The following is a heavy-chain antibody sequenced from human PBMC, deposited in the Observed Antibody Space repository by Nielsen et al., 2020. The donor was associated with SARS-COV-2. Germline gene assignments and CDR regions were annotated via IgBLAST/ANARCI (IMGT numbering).Heavy chain of an antibody. V-gene: IGHV3-30*18. CDR2: ISYDGSTK. D-gene: IGHD3-10*01. Sequence: GGSLRLSCAASGFTFSTYGMHWVRQAPGKGLEWVAVISYDGSTKYYADSVKGRFTISRDNSKNTVYLQMNSLRPVDTAIYYCAKDGGSGIRGIKNWFDPWGQGTLVTVTS. CDR3: AKDGGSGIRGIKNWFDP. J-gene: IGHJ5*02. CDR1: GFTFSTYG.